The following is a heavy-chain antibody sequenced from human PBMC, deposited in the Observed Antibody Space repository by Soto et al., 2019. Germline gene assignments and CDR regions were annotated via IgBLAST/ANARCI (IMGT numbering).Heavy chain of an antibody. D-gene: IGHD6-19*01. CDR1: GGSVSSGSYY. CDR3: ARVAVAGNYYYYGMDV. V-gene: IGHV4-61*01. CDR2: IYYSGST. J-gene: IGHJ6*02. Sequence: PSETLSLTCTVSGGSVSSGSYYWSWIRQPPGKGLEWIGYIYYSGSTNYNPSLKSRVTISVDTSKNQFSLKLSSVTAADTAVYYCARVAVAGNYYYYGMDVWGQGTTVTVSS.